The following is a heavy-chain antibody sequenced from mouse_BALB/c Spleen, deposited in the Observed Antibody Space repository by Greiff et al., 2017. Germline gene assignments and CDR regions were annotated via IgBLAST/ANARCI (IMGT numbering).Heavy chain of an antibody. CDR2: ISSGGGST. CDR1: GFAFSSFD. Sequence: EVKLVESGGGLVKPGGSLKLSCAASGFAFSSFDMSWVRQTPEKRLEWVAYISSGGGSTYYPDTVKGRFTISRDNAKNTLYLQMSSLKSEDTAMYYCASGYGTTPGFAYWGQGTLVTVSA. J-gene: IGHJ3*01. D-gene: IGHD3-2*02. V-gene: IGHV5-12-1*01. CDR3: ASGYGTTPGFAY.